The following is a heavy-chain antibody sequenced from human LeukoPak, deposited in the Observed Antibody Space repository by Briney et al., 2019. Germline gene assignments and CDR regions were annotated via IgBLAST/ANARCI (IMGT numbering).Heavy chain of an antibody. J-gene: IGHJ4*02. CDR2: ISSSGSTK. CDR1: GLTFSSYE. V-gene: IGHV3-48*03. CDR3: TSATYMDY. D-gene: IGHD3-16*01. Sequence: PGGSLRLSCAASGLTFSSYEMNWVRQAPGKGLEWVSYISSSGSTKYYADSVKGRFTISRDNAKNSLYLQINSLRAEDTSVYYCTSATYMDYWGQGTLVTVSS.